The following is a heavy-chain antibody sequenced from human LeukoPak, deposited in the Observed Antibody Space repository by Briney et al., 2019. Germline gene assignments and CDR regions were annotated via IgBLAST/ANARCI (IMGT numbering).Heavy chain of an antibody. J-gene: IGHJ3*02. CDR2: ISGSGGST. D-gene: IGHD3-22*01. Sequence: TGGSLRLSCAASGFTFSSYAMSWVRQAPGKGLEWVSAISGSGGSTYYADSVKGRFTISRDNSKNTLYLQMNSLRAEDTAVYYCAKDVYYYDGSGYFRHSHAFDIWGQGTMVTVSS. CDR1: GFTFSSYA. CDR3: AKDVYYYDGSGYFRHSHAFDI. V-gene: IGHV3-23*01.